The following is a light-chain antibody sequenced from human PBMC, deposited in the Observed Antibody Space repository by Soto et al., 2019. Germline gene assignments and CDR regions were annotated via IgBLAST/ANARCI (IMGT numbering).Light chain of an antibody. CDR2: GAS. Sequence: EIVMTQSPATLSASPVERATLSCRASQSVSSNYLAWYQQKPGQAPRLLIYGASSRATGIPARFSGTGSGTEFTLTTSSLQSEDFALYYCQQYNDWPLTFGQGTKVDIK. V-gene: IGKV3-15*01. J-gene: IGKJ1*01. CDR1: QSVSSN. CDR3: QQYNDWPLT.